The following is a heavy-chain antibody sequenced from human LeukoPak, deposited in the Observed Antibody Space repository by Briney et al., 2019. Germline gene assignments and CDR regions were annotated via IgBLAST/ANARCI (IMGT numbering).Heavy chain of an antibody. D-gene: IGHD2-2*01. Sequence: SETLSLTCAVYGGSFSGYYWSWIRQPPGKGLEWIGETNHSGSTNYNPSLKSRVTISVDTSKNQFSLKLSSVTAADTAVYYCATSGYCSSTSCPRTYGMDVWGKGTTVTVSS. CDR2: TNHSGST. CDR3: ATSGYCSSTSCPRTYGMDV. J-gene: IGHJ6*04. CDR1: GGSFSGYY. V-gene: IGHV4-34*01.